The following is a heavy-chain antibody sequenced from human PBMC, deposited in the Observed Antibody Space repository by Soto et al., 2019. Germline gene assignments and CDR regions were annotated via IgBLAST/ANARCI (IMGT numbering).Heavy chain of an antibody. Sequence: QVQLVQSGAEVKKPGASVKVSCKASGYTFTSYAMHWVRQAPGQRLEWMGWSNAGNGNTKYSQKFQGRVTITRDTSASTAYMELSSLRSEDTAVYYCARPRERTFDIWGQGTMVTVSS. V-gene: IGHV1-3*01. CDR3: ARPRERTFDI. J-gene: IGHJ3*02. D-gene: IGHD1-1*01. CDR1: GYTFTSYA. CDR2: SNAGNGNT.